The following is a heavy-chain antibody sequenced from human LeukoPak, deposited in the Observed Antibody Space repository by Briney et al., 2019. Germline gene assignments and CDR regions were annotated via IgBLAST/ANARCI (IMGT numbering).Heavy chain of an antibody. CDR3: ATTSPAVDTAMVLLPYYYYYYGMDV. J-gene: IGHJ6*02. CDR1: GYTFTSYG. CDR2: ISAYNGNT. D-gene: IGHD5-18*01. V-gene: IGHV1-18*01. Sequence: ASVKVSCKASGYTFTSYGISWVRQAPGQGLEWMGWISAYNGNTNYAQKFQGRVTMTEDTSTDTAYMELSSLRSEDTAVYYCATTSPAVDTAMVLLPYYYYYYGMDVWGQGTTVTVSS.